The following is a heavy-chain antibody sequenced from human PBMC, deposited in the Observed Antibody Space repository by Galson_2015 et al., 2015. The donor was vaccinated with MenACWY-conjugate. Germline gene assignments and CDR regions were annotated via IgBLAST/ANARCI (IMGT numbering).Heavy chain of an antibody. D-gene: IGHD3-10*01. J-gene: IGHJ4*02. CDR2: INSDGSST. Sequence: SLRLSCAASGFTFSSYWMHWVRQAPGKGLVWVSRINSDGSSTTYADSVKGRFTISRDNAKNTVYLQMNSLRAEDTAVYYCAGGSYGSGSYSPWLENYWGQGTLVTVSS. CDR1: GFTFSSYW. V-gene: IGHV3-74*01. CDR3: AGGSYGSGSYSPWLENY.